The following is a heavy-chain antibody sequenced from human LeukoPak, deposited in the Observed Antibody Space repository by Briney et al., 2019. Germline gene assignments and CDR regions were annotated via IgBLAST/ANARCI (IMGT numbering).Heavy chain of an antibody. J-gene: IGHJ4*02. CDR3: ARDPRYCSSTSCSTKGYGY. CDR1: GFTVSSNY. CDR2: IYSGGTT. Sequence: PGGSLRLSCAASGFTVSSNYMSWVRQAPGKGLEWDSVIYSGGTTYYADSVKGRFTISRDNSKNTLYLQMNSLRPEDTAVYYCARDPRYCSSTSCSTKGYGYWGQGTLVTVSS. D-gene: IGHD2-2*02. V-gene: IGHV3-66*02.